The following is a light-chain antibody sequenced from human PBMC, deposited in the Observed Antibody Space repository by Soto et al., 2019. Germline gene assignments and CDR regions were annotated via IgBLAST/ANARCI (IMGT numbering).Light chain of an antibody. CDR1: QSLNND. CDR3: QQYHRSPIT. V-gene: IGKV1-5*01. CDR2: DAS. Sequence: DIQMTQSPSTLSASVGDRVTITCRASQSLNNDLAWYQQKPGKAPNILIYDASTLARGVPSRFSGTGSGTEFTLAINSLQPDDFETYYCQQYHRSPITFGQGTRLEIK. J-gene: IGKJ5*01.